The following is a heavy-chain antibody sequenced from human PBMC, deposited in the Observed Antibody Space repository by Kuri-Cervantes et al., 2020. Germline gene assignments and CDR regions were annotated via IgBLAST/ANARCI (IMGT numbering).Heavy chain of an antibody. CDR2: IGTAGDT. CDR3: ARDELIVGATPMGY. J-gene: IGHJ4*02. D-gene: IGHD1-26*01. Sequence: GESLKISCAASGFTFSSYDMHWVRQATGNGLEWVSAIGTAGDTYYPGSVKGRFTISRENAKNSLYLQMNSLRAGDTAVYYCARDELIVGATPMGYWGQGTLVTVSS. V-gene: IGHV3-13*01. CDR1: GFTFSSYD.